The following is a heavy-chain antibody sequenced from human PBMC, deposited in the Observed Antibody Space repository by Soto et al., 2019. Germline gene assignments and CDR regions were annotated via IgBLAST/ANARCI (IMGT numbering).Heavy chain of an antibody. CDR2: IYYSGST. V-gene: IGHV4-59*01. CDR1: GGSISSYY. CDR3: AREGDIVATMYRPRGYNWFDP. J-gene: IGHJ5*02. D-gene: IGHD5-12*01. Sequence: QVQLQESGPGLVKPSETLSLTCTVSGGSISSYYWSWIRQPPGKGLEGIGYIYYSGSTNYNPSLKSRVTISVDPSKNQFSLKLSSVAAADTAVYYCAREGDIVATMYRPRGYNWFDPWGQGTLVTVSS.